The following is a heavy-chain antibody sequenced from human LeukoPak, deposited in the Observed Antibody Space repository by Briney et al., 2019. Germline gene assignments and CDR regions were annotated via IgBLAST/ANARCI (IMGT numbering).Heavy chain of an antibody. V-gene: IGHV1-2*02. CDR3: ARDTYYYGSGSPNENWFDP. CDR2: INPNSGGT. Sequence: AAPVKVSCKASGYTFTGYYMHWVRQAPGQGLEWMGWINPNSGGTNYAQKFQGRVTMTRDTSISTAYMELSRLRSDDTAVYYCARDTYYYGSGSPNENWFDPWGQGTLVTVSS. D-gene: IGHD3-10*01. J-gene: IGHJ5*02. CDR1: GYTFTGYY.